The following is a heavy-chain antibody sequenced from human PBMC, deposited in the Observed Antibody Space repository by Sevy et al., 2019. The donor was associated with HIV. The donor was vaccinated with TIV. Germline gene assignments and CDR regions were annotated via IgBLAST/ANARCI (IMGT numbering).Heavy chain of an antibody. CDR3: ATFGYRYCSSTSCYGYGMDV. D-gene: IGHD2-2*01. J-gene: IGHJ6*02. CDR2: FDPEDGET. V-gene: IGHV1-24*01. Sequence: ASVKVSCKVSGYTLTELSMHWVRQAPGKGLEWMGGFDPEDGETIYAQKFQVRVTMTDDTSTDTAYMELSSLRSEDTAVYYCATFGYRYCSSTSCYGYGMDVWGQGTTVTVSS. CDR1: GYTLTELS.